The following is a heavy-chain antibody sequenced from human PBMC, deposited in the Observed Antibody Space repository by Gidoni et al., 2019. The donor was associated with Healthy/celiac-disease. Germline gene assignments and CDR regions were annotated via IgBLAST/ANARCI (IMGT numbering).Heavy chain of an antibody. CDR3: ARDGRGSGTTSPGYFDY. CDR2: INPSGGCT. Sequence: QVQLVQSGAEVKKPGASVKVSCKASGYNFTSYYMHWVRQATGEGLEWMGIINPSGGCTSYAQKFQGRVTMTRDTSTSTVYMELSSLRSEDTAVYYCARDGRGSGTTSPGYFDYWGQGTLVTVSS. J-gene: IGHJ4*02. V-gene: IGHV1-46*01. CDR1: GYNFTSYY. D-gene: IGHD1-7*01.